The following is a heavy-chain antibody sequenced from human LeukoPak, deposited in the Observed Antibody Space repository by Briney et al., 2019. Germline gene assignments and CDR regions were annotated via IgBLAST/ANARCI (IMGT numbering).Heavy chain of an antibody. CDR2: ITSSDGST. V-gene: IGHV3-23*01. Sequence: GGSLRLSCAASGFTFSNYAMSWVRQAPGKGLEWVSAITSSDGSTYYAGSVKSWFTISRDNSKNTLYLQMNSLRAEDTAVYYCAKVLDPEYSSSWEAYYFDYWGQGTLVTVSS. D-gene: IGHD6-13*01. CDR1: GFTFSNYA. J-gene: IGHJ4*02. CDR3: AKVLDPEYSSSWEAYYFDY.